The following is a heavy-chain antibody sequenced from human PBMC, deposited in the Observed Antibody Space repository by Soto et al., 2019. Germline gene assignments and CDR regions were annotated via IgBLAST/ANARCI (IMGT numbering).Heavy chain of an antibody. CDR2: ISGSGGST. CDR3: AKERYCISTSCPRWFDP. V-gene: IGHV3-23*01. CDR1: GFTFSSYA. J-gene: IGHJ5*02. D-gene: IGHD2-2*01. Sequence: PGGSLRLSCAASGFTFSSYAMSWVRQAPGKGLEWVSAISGSGGSTYYADSVKGRFTISRDNSKNTLYLQMNSLRAEDTAVYYYAKERYCISTSCPRWFDPWGQGTLVTVSS.